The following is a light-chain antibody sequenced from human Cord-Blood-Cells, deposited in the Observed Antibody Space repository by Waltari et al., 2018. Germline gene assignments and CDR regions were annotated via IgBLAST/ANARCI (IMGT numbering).Light chain of an antibody. J-gene: IGKJ2*01. V-gene: IGKV3-20*01. CDR1: QSVSSSY. Sequence: EIVLTQSPGTLSLSPGERATPSCRASQSVSSSYLAWYQQKPGQAPRLLIYGASSRATGIPDRFSGSGSGTDFTLTISRLEPEDFVVYYCQQYGSSPYTFGQGTKLEIK. CDR3: QQYGSSPYT. CDR2: GAS.